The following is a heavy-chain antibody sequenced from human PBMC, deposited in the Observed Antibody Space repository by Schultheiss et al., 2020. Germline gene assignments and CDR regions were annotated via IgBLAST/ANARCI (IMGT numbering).Heavy chain of an antibody. CDR3: ARPYSSSWGGAYYYGMDV. V-gene: IGHV1-8*02. Sequence: ASVKVSCKASGYTFTSYGISWVRQATGQGLEWMGWMNPNSGNTGYAQKFQGRVTMTRNTSISTAYMELSSLRSEDTAVYYCARPYSSSWGGAYYYGMDVWGKGATVTVSS. J-gene: IGHJ6*04. D-gene: IGHD6-13*01. CDR2: MNPNSGNT. CDR1: GYTFTSYG.